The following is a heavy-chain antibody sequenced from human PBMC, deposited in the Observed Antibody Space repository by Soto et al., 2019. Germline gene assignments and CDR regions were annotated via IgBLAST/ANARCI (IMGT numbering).Heavy chain of an antibody. V-gene: IGHV4-39*01. CDR2: IYYSGST. CDR3: ARHGDYDDSSGYYRRVLDY. CDR1: GGSISSSSYY. Sequence: SETLSLTCTVSGGSISSSSYYWGWIRQPPGKGLEWIGSIYYSGSTYYNPSLKSRVTISVDTSKNQFSLKLSSVTAADTAVYYCARHGDYDDSSGYYRRVLDYWGRGTLVTVAS. D-gene: IGHD3-22*01. J-gene: IGHJ4*02.